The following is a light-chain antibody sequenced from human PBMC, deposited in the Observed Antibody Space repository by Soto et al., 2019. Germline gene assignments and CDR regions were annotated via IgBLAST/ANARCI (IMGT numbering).Light chain of an antibody. CDR2: RNN. Sequence: QSVLTQPPSASGTPGQRVTISCSGSSSNLGDNTVNWYQQLPGTAPKLLIYRNNRRPSEGPDRFSGSKSGTSASLAISGLQSDDEADYYCATWDDSLNGPVFGGGTKLTVL. J-gene: IGLJ3*02. CDR1: SSNLGDNT. V-gene: IGLV1-44*01. CDR3: ATWDDSLNGPV.